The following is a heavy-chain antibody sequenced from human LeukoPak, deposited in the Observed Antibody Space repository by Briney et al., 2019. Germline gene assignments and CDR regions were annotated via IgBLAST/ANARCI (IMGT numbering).Heavy chain of an antibody. CDR3: ARDTIYGSGSRSDY. Sequence: PGGSLRLSCAASGFTVSSNYMSWVRQAPGKGLEWVSVIYSGGSTYYADSVKGRFTISRDNSKNTLYLQMNSQRAEDTAVYYCARDTIYGSGSRSDYWGQGTLVTVSS. CDR2: IYSGGST. CDR1: GFTVSSNY. D-gene: IGHD3-10*01. V-gene: IGHV3-66*01. J-gene: IGHJ4*02.